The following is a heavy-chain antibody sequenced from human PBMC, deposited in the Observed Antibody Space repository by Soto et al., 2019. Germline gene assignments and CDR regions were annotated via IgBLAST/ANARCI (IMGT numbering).Heavy chain of an antibody. CDR1: GYTFTSYA. J-gene: IGHJ6*02. CDR3: AQGGHYYGSGSYYYYYYGMED. V-gene: IGHV1-3*01. CDR2: INAGNGNT. Sequence: ASVKVSCKASGYTFTSYAMHWVRQAPGQRLEWMGWINAGNGNTKYSQKFQGRVTITRVTSASTAYMELSSLRSEDTAVYYCAQGGHYYGSGSYYYYYYGMEDRGQGTTVTVS. D-gene: IGHD3-10*01.